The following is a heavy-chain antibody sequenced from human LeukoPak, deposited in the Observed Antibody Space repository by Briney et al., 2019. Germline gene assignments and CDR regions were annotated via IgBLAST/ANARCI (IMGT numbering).Heavy chain of an antibody. Sequence: ASVKVSCKVSGYTLTELSMHWVRQAPGKGLEWMGGFDPEDGETIYAQKFQGRVTMTEDTSTDTAYMELSSLRSEDTAVYYCATVGSGYSSSWYWFDPWGRGTLVTVSS. D-gene: IGHD6-13*01. V-gene: IGHV1-24*01. CDR1: GYTLTELS. CDR2: FDPEDGET. CDR3: ATVGSGYSSSWYWFDP. J-gene: IGHJ5*02.